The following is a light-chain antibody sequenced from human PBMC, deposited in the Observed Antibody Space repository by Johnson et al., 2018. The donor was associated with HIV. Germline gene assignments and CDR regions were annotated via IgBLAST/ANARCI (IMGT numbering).Light chain of an antibody. CDR2: ENN. Sequence: QYVLTQPHSVSAAPGQKVTISCSGSSSNIGNNYVSWYQQLPGTAPKLLIYENNKRPSGIPDRFSGSKSGTSATLGITGLQTGDEADYYCGTWDNSLSAYVFDTGTKGTVL. CDR3: GTWDNSLSAYV. CDR1: SSNIGNNY. J-gene: IGLJ1*01. V-gene: IGLV1-51*02.